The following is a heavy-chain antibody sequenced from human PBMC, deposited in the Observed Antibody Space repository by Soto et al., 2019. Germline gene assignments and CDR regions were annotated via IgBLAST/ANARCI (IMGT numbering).Heavy chain of an antibody. V-gene: IGHV3-23*01. J-gene: IGHJ5*02. CDR2: ISGSGGST. D-gene: IGHD2-15*01. Sequence: EVQLLESGGGSVQPGGSLRLSCAASGFTFSSYAMSWVRQAPGKGLEWVSAISGSGGSTYYADSVKGRFTISRDNSKNTLYLQMNSLRAEDTAVYYCAKEGVGCSGGSCYSRWFDPWGQGTLVTVSS. CDR3: AKEGVGCSGGSCYSRWFDP. CDR1: GFTFSSYA.